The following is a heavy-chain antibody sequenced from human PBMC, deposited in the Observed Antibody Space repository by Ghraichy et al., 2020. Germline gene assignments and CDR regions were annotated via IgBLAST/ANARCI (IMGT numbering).Heavy chain of an antibody. CDR2: TYYRSKWYN. D-gene: IGHD3-3*01. J-gene: IGHJ5*02. V-gene: IGHV6-1*01. Sequence: SETLSLTCAISGDSVSSNSAAWNWIRQSPSRGLEWLGRTYYRSKWYNDYAVSVKSRITINPDTSKNQFSLQLNSVTPEDTAVYYCAREVGRRVFWSGHTVRFDPWGQGTLVTVSS. CDR3: AREVGRRVFWSGHTVRFDP. CDR1: GDSVSSNSAA.